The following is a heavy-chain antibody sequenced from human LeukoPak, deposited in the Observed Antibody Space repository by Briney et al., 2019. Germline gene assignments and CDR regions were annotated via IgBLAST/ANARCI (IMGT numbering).Heavy chain of an antibody. CDR2: ISSSSSYI. CDR3: ARASSGWYGNFDY. J-gene: IGHJ4*02. D-gene: IGHD6-19*01. Sequence: GGSLRLSCAASGFTFSSYSMNSVRQAPGKGLEWVSSISSSSSYIYYADSVKGRFTISRDNAKNSLYLQMNSLRAEDTAVYYCARASSGWYGNFDYWGQGTLVTVSS. V-gene: IGHV3-21*01. CDR1: GFTFSSYS.